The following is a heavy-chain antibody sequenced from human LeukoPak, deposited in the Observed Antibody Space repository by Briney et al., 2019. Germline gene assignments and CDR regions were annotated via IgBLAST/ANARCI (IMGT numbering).Heavy chain of an antibody. CDR3: ARSRYYYGSESYYPKGFYY. CDR1: GGSFSGYY. D-gene: IGHD3-10*01. V-gene: IGHV4-34*01. Sequence: SETLSLTCAVYGGSFSGYYWSWIRQPPGKGLEWIGEINHSGSTNYNPSLKSRVTISVDTSKDQFSLKLSSVTAADTAVYYCARSRYYYGSESYYPKGFYYWGQGTLVTISS. J-gene: IGHJ4*02. CDR2: INHSGST.